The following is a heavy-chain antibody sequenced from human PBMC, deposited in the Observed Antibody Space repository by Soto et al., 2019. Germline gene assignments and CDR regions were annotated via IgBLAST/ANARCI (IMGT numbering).Heavy chain of an antibody. Sequence: GESLKISCKGSGYSFTSYWISWVRQMPGKGLEWMGRIDPSDSYTNYSPSFQGHVTISADKSISTAYLQWSSLKASDTAMYYCARQDPTPLGDYGLHVWGQGTTVTVAS. D-gene: IGHD4-17*01. CDR2: IDPSDSYT. V-gene: IGHV5-10-1*01. J-gene: IGHJ6*02. CDR1: GYSFTSYW. CDR3: ARQDPTPLGDYGLHV.